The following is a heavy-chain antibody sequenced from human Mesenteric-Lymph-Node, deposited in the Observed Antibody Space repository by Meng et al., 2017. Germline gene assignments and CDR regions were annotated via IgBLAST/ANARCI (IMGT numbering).Heavy chain of an antibody. D-gene: IGHD2-21*01. Sequence: GSLRLSCTVSGGSISSYYWSWIRQPPGKGLEWIGYIYYSGSTNYNPSLKSRVTISVDTSKNQFSLNVSSVTAADTAVYYCARFGGDLTDTNSAFDIWGQGTVVTVSS. J-gene: IGHJ3*02. CDR2: IYYSGST. CDR1: GGSISSYY. V-gene: IGHV4-59*12. CDR3: ARFGGDLTDTNSAFDI.